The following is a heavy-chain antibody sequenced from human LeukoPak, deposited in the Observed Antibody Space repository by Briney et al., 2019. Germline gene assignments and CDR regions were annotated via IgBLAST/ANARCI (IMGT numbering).Heavy chain of an antibody. D-gene: IGHD2-21*01. V-gene: IGHV4-59*08. Sequence: SQTLSLTCTVSGGSISSYYWSWIRQPPGKGLEWIGYIYYSGSTNYNPSLKSRVTISVDTSKNQFSLKLSSVTAADTAVYYCARHGLDVVEFFDYWGQGTLVTASS. J-gene: IGHJ4*02. CDR3: ARHGLDVVEFFDY. CDR2: IYYSGST. CDR1: GGSISSYY.